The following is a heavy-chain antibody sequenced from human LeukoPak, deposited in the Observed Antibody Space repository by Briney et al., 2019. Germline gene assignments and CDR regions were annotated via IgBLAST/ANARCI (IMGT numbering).Heavy chain of an antibody. V-gene: IGHV4-34*01. CDR3: ARGKGITGTTGDFDY. J-gene: IGHJ4*02. CDR1: GGSFSGYY. CDR2: INHSGST. Sequence: SETLSLTCAVYGGSFSGYYWSWIRQPPGKGLEWIGEINHSGSTNYNPPLKSRVTISVDTSKNQFSLKLSSVTAADTAVYYCARGKGITGTTGDFDYWGQGTLVTVSS. D-gene: IGHD1-7*01.